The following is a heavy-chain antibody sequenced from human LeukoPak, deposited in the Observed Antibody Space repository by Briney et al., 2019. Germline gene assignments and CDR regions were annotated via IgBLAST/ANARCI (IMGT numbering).Heavy chain of an antibody. CDR3: ARDEGSGWYVY. CDR2: MKGDGSDK. Sequence: GGSLRLSCAASGFTFSSYWMSWVRQAPGKGLEWVANMKGDGSDKNYVDSVKGRSTIYGDNAKNSMYLQMNRLRDDDSAVYYCARDEGSGWYVYWGQGILVIVSS. V-gene: IGHV3-7*04. J-gene: IGHJ4*02. CDR1: GFTFSSYW. D-gene: IGHD6-19*01.